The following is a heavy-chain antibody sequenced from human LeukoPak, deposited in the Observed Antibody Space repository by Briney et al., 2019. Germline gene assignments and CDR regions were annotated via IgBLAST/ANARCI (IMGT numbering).Heavy chain of an antibody. V-gene: IGHV4-59*08. CDR3: AALGYYYYYGMDV. CDR2: IYYSGST. J-gene: IGHJ6*02. CDR1: GGSISSYY. Sequence: SETLSLTCTVSGGSISSYYWSWIRQPPGKGLEWIGYIYYSGSTNYNPPLKSRVTISVDTSKNQFSLKLSSVTAADAAVYYCAALGYYYYYGMDVWGQGTTVTVSS.